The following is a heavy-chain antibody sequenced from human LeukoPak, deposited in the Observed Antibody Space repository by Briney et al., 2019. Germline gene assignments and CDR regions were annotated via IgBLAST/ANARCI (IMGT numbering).Heavy chain of an antibody. D-gene: IGHD6-13*01. J-gene: IGHJ6*03. CDR2: IKQDGSEK. Sequence: GGSLRLSCAASGFTFSSYWKSWVRQAPGKGLEWVANIKQDGSEKYYVDSVKGRFTISRDNAKNSLYLQMNSLRAEDTAVYYCARAKAAAGDYYYYYYMDVWGKGTTVTVSS. V-gene: IGHV3-7*01. CDR3: ARAKAAAGDYYYYYYMDV. CDR1: GFTFSSYW.